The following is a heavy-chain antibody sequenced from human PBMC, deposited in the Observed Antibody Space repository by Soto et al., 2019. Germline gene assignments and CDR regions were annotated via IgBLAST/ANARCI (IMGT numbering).Heavy chain of an antibody. CDR2: IGNNGGST. D-gene: IGHD2-2*02. CDR1: GFTFSGYA. CDR3: VKALSARYNSAKAFDI. V-gene: IGHV3-64D*06. J-gene: IGHJ3*02. Sequence: GGSLRLSCSTSGFTFSGYARHWVRQAPGKGLEYVSVIGNNGGSTYYADSVNGRFTISRDNSKNMLYLQMSSLRAEDTAVYYCVKALSARYNSAKAFDIWGQGTMVTVSS.